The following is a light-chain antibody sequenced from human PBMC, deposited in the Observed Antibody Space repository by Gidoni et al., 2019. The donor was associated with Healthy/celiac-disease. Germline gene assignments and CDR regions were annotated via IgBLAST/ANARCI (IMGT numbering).Light chain of an antibody. J-gene: IGLJ7*01. CDR2: SNN. CDR1: SSNIGSNT. Sequence: QSVLTQPPSASGTPGPRVTISCSGSSSNIGSNTVNWYQQLPGTAPKLLIYSNNQRPSGVPDRFSGSKSGTSASLAISGLQSEDEADYYCAAWDDSLNGAVFGGGTQLTDL. V-gene: IGLV1-44*01. CDR3: AAWDDSLNGAV.